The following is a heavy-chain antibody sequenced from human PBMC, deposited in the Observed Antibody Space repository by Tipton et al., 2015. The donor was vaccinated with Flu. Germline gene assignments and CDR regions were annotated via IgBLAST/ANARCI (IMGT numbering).Heavy chain of an antibody. CDR1: GFTFSSYW. CDR3: AREASDYYDSSGYYFVGWFDP. Sequence: SLRLSCAASGFTFSSYWMSWVRQAPGKGLEWVANIKQDGIAKYYVDSVKGRFTISRDNAKNSLYLQMNSLRAEDTAVYYCAREASDYYDSSGYYFVGWFDPWGQGTLVTVSS. J-gene: IGHJ5*02. V-gene: IGHV3-7*01. CDR2: IKQDGIAK. D-gene: IGHD3-22*01.